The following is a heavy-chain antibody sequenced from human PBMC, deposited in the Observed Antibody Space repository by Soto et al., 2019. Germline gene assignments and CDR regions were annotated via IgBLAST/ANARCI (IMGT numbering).Heavy chain of an antibody. D-gene: IGHD2-2*01. CDR1: GFTFSDYA. J-gene: IGHJ6*02. CDR2: IDGGSATT. V-gene: IGHV3-23*01. CDR3: ARDRRPSIYSGLAV. Sequence: SLRLSCAASGFTFSDYAMSWVRQAPGKGLEWVSAIDGGSATTNYADSVKGRFTISRDNSKNTLFLHMSGLRAEDTAVYYCARDRRPSIYSGLAVWGQGTTVTVS.